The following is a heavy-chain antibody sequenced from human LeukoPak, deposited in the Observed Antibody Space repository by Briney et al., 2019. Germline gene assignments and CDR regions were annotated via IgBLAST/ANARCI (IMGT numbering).Heavy chain of an antibody. J-gene: IGHJ4*02. CDR3: AARQDY. V-gene: IGHV3-30*02. Sequence: GSLRLPCAASGFTFSRYGMHLVRQAPGKGLEWVAFIRDDGSNKYYADSMKGRFTISRDNSKNTLYLQMNSLRVEDTALYYCAARQDYWGQGTLVTVSS. CDR1: GFTFSRYG. CDR2: IRDDGSNK.